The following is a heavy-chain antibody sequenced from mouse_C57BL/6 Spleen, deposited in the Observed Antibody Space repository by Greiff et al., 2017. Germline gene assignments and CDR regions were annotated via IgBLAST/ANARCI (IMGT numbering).Heavy chain of an antibody. D-gene: IGHD2-4*01. J-gene: IGHJ2*01. CDR1: GYTFTSYW. Sequence: QVQLQQPGAVLVKPGASVTLSCKASGYTFTSYWMHWVKQRPGQGLEWIGMIHPNSGSTNYNEKVKSKATLTVDKSSSTAYMQLSSLTSEDSAVYYCARGGLPVDYWGQGTTLTVSA. V-gene: IGHV1-64*01. CDR3: ARGGLPVDY. CDR2: IHPNSGST.